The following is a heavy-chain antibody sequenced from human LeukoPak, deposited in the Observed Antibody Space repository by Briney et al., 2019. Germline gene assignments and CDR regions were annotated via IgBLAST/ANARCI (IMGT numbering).Heavy chain of an antibody. J-gene: IGHJ4*02. CDR1: GFTFSSYW. Sequence: GGSLRLSCAASGFTFSSYWMSWVRQAPGKGLEWVANIKQDGSEKYYVDSVKGRFTISRDNAKNSLYLQMNSLRAEDTAVYYCASYSSGWTDRYYFDYWGQGTLVTVSS. CDR3: ASYSSGWTDRYYFDY. CDR2: IKQDGSEK. D-gene: IGHD6-19*01. V-gene: IGHV3-7*01.